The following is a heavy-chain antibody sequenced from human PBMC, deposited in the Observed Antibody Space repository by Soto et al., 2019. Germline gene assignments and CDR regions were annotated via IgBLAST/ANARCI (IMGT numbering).Heavy chain of an antibody. J-gene: IGHJ4*02. V-gene: IGHV1-46*01. D-gene: IGHD4-17*01. CDR3: ARDGGNYGDDDY. CDR2: ISPSGDRT. Sequence: QVQLVQSGAEVKKPGASVRVSCKASGYTFTNYHMDWVRQAPGQGLEWMGKISPSGDRTWYVQKLRGRITMTRDTSTSTDYMELSSLRSEDTAVYYWARDGGNYGDDDYWGQGTLVTVSS. CDR1: GYTFTNYH.